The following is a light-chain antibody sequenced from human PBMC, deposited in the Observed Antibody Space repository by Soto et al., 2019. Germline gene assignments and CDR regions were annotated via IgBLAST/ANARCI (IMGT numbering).Light chain of an antibody. V-gene: IGKV1-17*01. Sequence: DIQMTQSPSTLSASVGDRVTITCRASQAIRTALGWYQQKPGKVPKLLIYAASILQSGVPSRFSGSGSGTEFTLTISSLQPDDFATYYCQQYNSYSRTFGQGTKVDI. CDR3: QQYNSYSRT. CDR2: AAS. CDR1: QAIRTA. J-gene: IGKJ1*01.